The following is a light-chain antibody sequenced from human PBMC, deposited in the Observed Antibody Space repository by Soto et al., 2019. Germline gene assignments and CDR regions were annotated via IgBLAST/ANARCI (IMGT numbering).Light chain of an antibody. CDR2: EVT. V-gene: IGLV2-8*01. J-gene: IGLJ3*02. CDR1: SSDVGGYNY. CDR3: SSYAASNNFYFV. Sequence: QSALTQPPSASGSPGQSVTISCTGTSSDVGGYNYVSWYQQYPGRAPILMIYEVTKRPSGVPDRFSGSKSGNTASLSVSGLQGEDEAAYCCSSYAASNNFYFVFGGGTKVT.